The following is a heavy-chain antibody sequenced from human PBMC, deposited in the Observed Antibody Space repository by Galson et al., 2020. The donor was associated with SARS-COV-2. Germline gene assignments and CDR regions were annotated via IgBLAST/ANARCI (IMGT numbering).Heavy chain of an antibody. CDR1: GFTFSNAW. J-gene: IGHJ4*02. CDR3: TTDYSGLLLWCGEFGTTTNFDY. Sequence: GGSLRLSCAASGFTFSNAWMSWVRQAPGKGLEWVGRIKSKTDGGTTDYAAPVKGRFTISRDDSKNTLYLQMNSLKTEDTAVYYCTTDYSGLLLWCGEFGTTTNFDYWGQGTLVTVSS. V-gene: IGHV3-15*01. CDR2: IKSKTDGGTT. D-gene: IGHD3-10*01.